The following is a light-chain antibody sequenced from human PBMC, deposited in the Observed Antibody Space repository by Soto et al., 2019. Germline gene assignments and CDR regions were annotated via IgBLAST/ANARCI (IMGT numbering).Light chain of an antibody. V-gene: IGKV3-20*01. Sequence: EIVLTQSPGPLSLSPGERATLSCRASQSVSSSYLAWYQQKPGQAPRLLIDRASSSATSIPDRFSVSGSGTVSTDSIYLLDPEDVALYYCKQYNTFGQGTKVEIK. J-gene: IGKJ1*01. CDR1: QSVSSSY. CDR2: RAS. CDR3: KQYNT.